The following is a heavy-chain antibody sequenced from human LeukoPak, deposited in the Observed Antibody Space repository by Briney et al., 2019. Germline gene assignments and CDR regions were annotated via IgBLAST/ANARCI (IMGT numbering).Heavy chain of an antibody. CDR2: IYHSGST. CDR3: ARGTYSGYDYNFDY. Sequence: PSETLSLTCAVSGGSISSGGYSWSWIRQPPGKGLEWIGYIYHSGSTYYNPSLKSRVTISVDRSKNQFSLKLSSVTAADTAVYYCARGTYSGYDYNFDYWGQGTLVTVSS. V-gene: IGHV4-30-2*01. CDR1: GGSISSGGYS. J-gene: IGHJ4*02. D-gene: IGHD5-12*01.